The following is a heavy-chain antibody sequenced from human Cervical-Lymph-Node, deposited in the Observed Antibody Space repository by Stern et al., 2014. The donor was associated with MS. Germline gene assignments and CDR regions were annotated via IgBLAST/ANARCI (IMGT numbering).Heavy chain of an antibody. V-gene: IGHV5-51*01. CDR3: AALVRGSYFY. CDR1: GYSFTLYW. J-gene: IGHJ4*02. D-gene: IGHD1-26*01. Sequence: EVQLVQSGAEMKKPGESLKISCKGSGYSFTLYWIGWVRQVPGKGLEWRRIIDPGDSDTRYSPSFQAKVTISSDKSISTAYLQWSSLKAADTAMYYCAALVRGSYFYWGQGTLVTVSS. CDR2: IDPGDSDT.